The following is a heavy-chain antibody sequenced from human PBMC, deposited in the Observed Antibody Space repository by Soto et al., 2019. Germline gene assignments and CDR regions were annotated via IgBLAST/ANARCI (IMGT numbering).Heavy chain of an antibody. D-gene: IGHD2-15*01. CDR3: ASGSRDCSGGSCYSH. CDR1: GYSFTSYW. CDR2: IYPVDSDT. J-gene: IGHJ4*02. Sequence: KISCKGSGYSFTSYWIGWVRQMPGKGLEWMGIIYPVDSDTRYNPSFQGQVTISADQSITTAYLQWSSLRASDTAIYYCASGSRDCSGGSCYSHWGQGTLVTSPQ. V-gene: IGHV5-51*01.